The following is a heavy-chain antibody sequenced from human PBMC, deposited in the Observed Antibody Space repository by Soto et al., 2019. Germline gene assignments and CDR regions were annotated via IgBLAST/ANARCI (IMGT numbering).Heavy chain of an antibody. Sequence: QVQLQESGPGLVKPSETLTLTCTVSGAFISSYFWSWIRQAPGKGLEWIGEISNTGNTKYIPSLNGRVTISVDTSKNQFSLKLSSVTAADTALYSCAGSILSTGGWDYWGPGTLATVSS. J-gene: IGHJ4*02. CDR1: GAFISSYF. D-gene: IGHD2-8*02. CDR3: AGSILSTGGWDY. CDR2: ISNTGNT. V-gene: IGHV4-59*01.